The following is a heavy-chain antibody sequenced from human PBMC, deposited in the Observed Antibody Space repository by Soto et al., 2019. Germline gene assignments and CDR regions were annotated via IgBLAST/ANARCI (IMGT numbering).Heavy chain of an antibody. CDR1: GGSISSYY. D-gene: IGHD5-18*01. CDR2: IYYSGST. CDR3: ARSQWMQKYYYDY. Sequence: SETLSLTCTVSGGSISSYYWSWIRQPPGKGLEWIGYIYYSGSTNYNPSLKSRVTISVDTTKNQFSLKLNSVIAADTAVYYCARSQWMQKYYYDYWGQGALVTVSS. V-gene: IGHV4-59*08. J-gene: IGHJ4*02.